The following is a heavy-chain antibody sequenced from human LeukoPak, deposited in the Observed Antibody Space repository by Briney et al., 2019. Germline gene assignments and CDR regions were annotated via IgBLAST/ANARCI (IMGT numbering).Heavy chain of an antibody. J-gene: IGHJ4*02. Sequence: RGSLRLSCAASGFTFSSYWMSWVRQAPGKGLEWVANIKQDGSEKYYVDSVKGRFTISRDNAKNSLYLQMNSLRAEDTAVYYCARDEAVAGTGLDYWGQGTLVTVSS. CDR2: IKQDGSEK. CDR1: GFTFSSYW. CDR3: ARDEAVAGTGLDY. D-gene: IGHD6-19*01. V-gene: IGHV3-7*01.